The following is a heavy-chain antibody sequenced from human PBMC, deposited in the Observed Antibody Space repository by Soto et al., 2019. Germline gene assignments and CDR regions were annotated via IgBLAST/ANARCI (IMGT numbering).Heavy chain of an antibody. CDR2: ISANNHHT. D-gene: IGHD2-15*01. V-gene: IGHV1-18*01. Sequence: ASAKVSCKASGYTFTSYGISWVRQAPGQGLEWMGWISANNHHTNYAQRLQGRVTMTTDTSTSTAYLELRSLRSDDTAVYYCARPSQVPPTPYYYYYYMDVWGKGTTVTVSS. CDR3: ARPSQVPPTPYYYYYYMDV. J-gene: IGHJ6*03. CDR1: GYTFTSYG.